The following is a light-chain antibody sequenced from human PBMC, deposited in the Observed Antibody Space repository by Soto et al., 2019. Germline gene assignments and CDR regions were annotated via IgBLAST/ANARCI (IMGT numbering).Light chain of an antibody. V-gene: IGKV1-27*01. CDR2: AAS. CDR1: QGISNY. CDR3: QKYNSDPLT. Sequence: DIKMTQSPSSLSASVGDRVTITCRASQGISNYLVWYQQKPGKVPKLLIYAASTMQSGVPSRFSGSCSGTDFTLTISSLQPEDVATYYCQKYNSDPLTFGPGTKVDIK. J-gene: IGKJ3*01.